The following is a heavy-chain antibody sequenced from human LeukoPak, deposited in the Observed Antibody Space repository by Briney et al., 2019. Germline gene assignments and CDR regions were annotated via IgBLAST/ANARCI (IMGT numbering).Heavy chain of an antibody. CDR2: ISWNSGSI. D-gene: IGHD6-13*01. CDR3: AKGTSGYSSSWFDY. J-gene: IGHJ4*02. Sequence: PGGSLRLSCAASGFTFDDYAMHWVRQAPGKGLEWVSGISWNSGSIGYADSVKGRFTISRDNAKNSLYLQMNSLRAEDTAVYYCAKGTSGYSSSWFDYWGQGTLVTVSS. CDR1: GFTFDDYA. V-gene: IGHV3-9*01.